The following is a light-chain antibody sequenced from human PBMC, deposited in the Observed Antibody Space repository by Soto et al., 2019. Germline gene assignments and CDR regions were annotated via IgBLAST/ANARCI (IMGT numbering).Light chain of an antibody. Sequence: EIVLTQSPGTLSLSPGERATLSCRASQSVSSNYLAWYQQKLGQAPRLLIYGASSRATSIPDRFSGSGSGTDFTLTISRLEPEDFAVYYCQQYGGSPLVTFGGGTKVEIK. CDR2: GAS. V-gene: IGKV3-20*01. J-gene: IGKJ4*01. CDR1: QSVSSNY. CDR3: QQYGGSPLVT.